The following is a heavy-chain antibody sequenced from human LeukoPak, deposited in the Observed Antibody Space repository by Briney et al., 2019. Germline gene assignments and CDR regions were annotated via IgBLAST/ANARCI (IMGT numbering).Heavy chain of an antibody. CDR2: IYYSGST. V-gene: IGHV4-31*03. CDR3: ARSSWDILTGYSAFDP. J-gene: IGHJ5*02. Sequence: SGTLSLTCTVSGGSISSGGYYWSWIRQHPGKGLEWIGYIYYSGSTYYNPSLKSRVTISVDTSKNQFSLKLSSVTAADTAVYYCARSSWDILTGYSAFDPWGQGTLVTVSS. CDR1: GGSISSGGYY. D-gene: IGHD3-9*01.